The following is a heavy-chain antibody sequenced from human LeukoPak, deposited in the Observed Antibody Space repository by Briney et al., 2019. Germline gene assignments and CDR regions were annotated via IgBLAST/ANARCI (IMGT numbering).Heavy chain of an antibody. CDR1: GGSISSSNW. CDR2: IYHSGST. CDR3: ARVPVAAAGLGRGYYYYGMDV. D-gene: IGHD6-13*01. Sequence: PSGTLSLTCAVSGGSISSSNWWSWVRQPPGKGLEWIGEIYHSGSTNYNPSLKSRVTISVDKSKNQFSLKLSSVTAADTAVYYCARVPVAAAGLGRGYYYYGMDVWGQGTTVTVSS. J-gene: IGHJ6*02. V-gene: IGHV4-4*02.